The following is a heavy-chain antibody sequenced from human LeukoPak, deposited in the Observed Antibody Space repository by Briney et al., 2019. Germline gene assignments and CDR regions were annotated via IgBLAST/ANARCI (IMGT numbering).Heavy chain of an antibody. Sequence: PSETLSLTCTVSGGSISSSSYYWGWIRQPPGKGLEWIGSIYYSGSTYYNPSLKSRVAISVDTSKNQFSLKLSSVTAADTVVYYCARLLTIVVPAAMFRGPVNWFDPWGQGTLVTVSS. J-gene: IGHJ5*02. CDR2: IYYSGST. CDR3: ARLLTIVVPAAMFRGPVNWFDP. V-gene: IGHV4-39*01. CDR1: GGSISSSSYY. D-gene: IGHD2-2*01.